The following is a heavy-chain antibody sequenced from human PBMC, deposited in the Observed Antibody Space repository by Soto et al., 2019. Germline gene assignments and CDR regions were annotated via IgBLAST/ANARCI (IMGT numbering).Heavy chain of an antibody. CDR2: IYYSGST. CDR1: GGSISSYY. V-gene: IGHV4-59*01. Sequence: SETLPLTWTVSGGSISSYYWSWIRQPQGKGLEWIGNIYYSGSTNYNPSLKSRVTISVDTSKNQFSLKLSSVTAADTAVYYCARVCSDYGDPRYYFDYWGQGTLVTVSS. J-gene: IGHJ4*02. D-gene: IGHD4-17*01. CDR3: ARVCSDYGDPRYYFDY.